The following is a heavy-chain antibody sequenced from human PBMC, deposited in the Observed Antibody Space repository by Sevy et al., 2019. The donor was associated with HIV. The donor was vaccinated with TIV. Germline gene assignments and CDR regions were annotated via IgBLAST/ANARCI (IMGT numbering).Heavy chain of an antibody. J-gene: IGHJ3*02. V-gene: IGHV3-23*01. CDR2: ISGRDSGT. CDR1: GFTFSNYA. Sequence: GGSLRLSCAASGFTFSNYAMNWVRQAPGKGLEWVSGISGRDSGTYYADSVKGRFTISRDNSKNTLYLLMNSLSAEDTAVYYCAKDQLVVVGDAFDIWGQGTMVTVSS. D-gene: IGHD2-21*01. CDR3: AKDQLVVVGDAFDI.